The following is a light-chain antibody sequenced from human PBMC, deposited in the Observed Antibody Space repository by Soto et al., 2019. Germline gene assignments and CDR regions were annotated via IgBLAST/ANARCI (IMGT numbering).Light chain of an antibody. V-gene: IGKV2-30*01. CDR1: QSLVSSDGNIY. CDR3: QQYFDVPFT. J-gene: IGKJ4*01. CDR2: KVY. Sequence: KHQSPLSLPVTLGQPASISCRSSQSLVSSDGNIYLNWFQQRPGQSPRRLIYKVYHRDSGVPDRFSGSGSGTDFTLTISSLEAEDVAFYWCQQYFDVPFTFGGGTKVDIK.